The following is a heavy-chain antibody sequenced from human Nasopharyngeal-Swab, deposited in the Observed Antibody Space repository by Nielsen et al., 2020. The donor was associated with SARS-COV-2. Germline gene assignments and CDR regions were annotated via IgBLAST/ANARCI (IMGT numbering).Heavy chain of an antibody. V-gene: IGHV1-46*01. J-gene: IGHJ4*02. CDR1: GYTFTSYY. CDR2: INPSGGST. Sequence: ASVKVSCKASGYTFTSYYMHWVRRAPGQGLEWMGIINPSGGSTSYAQKFQGRVTMTRDTSTSTVYMELSSLRSEDTAVYYCAAARGWFGGPDRYWGQGTLVTVSS. D-gene: IGHD3-10*01. CDR3: AAARGWFGGPDRY.